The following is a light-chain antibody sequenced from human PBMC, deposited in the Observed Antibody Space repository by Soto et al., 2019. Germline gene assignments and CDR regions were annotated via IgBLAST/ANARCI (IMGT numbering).Light chain of an antibody. J-gene: IGLJ2*01. CDR1: SNDVGGYNY. V-gene: IGLV2-14*01. CDR2: DVS. Sequence: QSALTQPASVSGSPGQSITISCTGTSNDVGGYNYVSWYQQHPGKAPKLMIYDVSNRPSGVSNRFSGSKSGNTASLTISGLQAEDEADYYCSSYTRSTTHVVFGGGTKLTVL. CDR3: SSYTRSTTHVV.